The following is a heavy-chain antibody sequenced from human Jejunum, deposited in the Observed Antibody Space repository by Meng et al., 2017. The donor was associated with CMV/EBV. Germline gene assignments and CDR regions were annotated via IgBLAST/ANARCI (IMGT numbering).Heavy chain of an antibody. V-gene: IGHV4-34*01. J-gene: IGHJ5*02. CDR2: INQSGST. CDR3: ARVGGYRNNWLDP. Sequence: SVSGGSFRGYFWRWIRQPPGKGLEWIGEINQSGSTNYNPSLKSRVTISVDTSKNQFSLRLDSVTAADTAVYYCARVGGYRNNWLDPWGQGTLVTVSS. CDR1: GGSFRGYF. D-gene: IGHD5-24*01.